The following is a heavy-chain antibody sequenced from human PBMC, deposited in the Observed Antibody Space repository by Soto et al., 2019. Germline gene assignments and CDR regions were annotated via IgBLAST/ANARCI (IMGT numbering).Heavy chain of an antibody. Sequence: QVHLVQSGAEVKKPGASVKVSCKASGYTFTSYCITWVRQAPGQGLEWMGWISAHNGNTDYAQKLQGRVIVTRDTSTSTAYLDLRSLISDDTAVYYCARGRYGDYWGQGALVTVSS. J-gene: IGHJ4*02. D-gene: IGHD1-1*01. V-gene: IGHV1-18*01. CDR3: ARGRYGDY. CDR2: ISAHNGNT. CDR1: GYTFTSYC.